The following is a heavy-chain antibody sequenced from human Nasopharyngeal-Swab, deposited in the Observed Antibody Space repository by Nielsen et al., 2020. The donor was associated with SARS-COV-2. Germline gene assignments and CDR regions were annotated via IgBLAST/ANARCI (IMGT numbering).Heavy chain of an antibody. CDR2: IGTAGDT. CDR3: AKAGRDYYDSSGYYHRVWYFDL. J-gene: IGHJ2*01. CDR1: GFTFSSYD. Sequence: GESLKISCAASGFTFSSYDMHWVRQATGKGLEWVSAIGTAGDTYYPGSVKGRFTISRENAKNSLYLQMNSLRAGDTAMYYCAKAGRDYYDSSGYYHRVWYFDLWGRGTLVTVSS. V-gene: IGHV3-13*01. D-gene: IGHD3-22*01.